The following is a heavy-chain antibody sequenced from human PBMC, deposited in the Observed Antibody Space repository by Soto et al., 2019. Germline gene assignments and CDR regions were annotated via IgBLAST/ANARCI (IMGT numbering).Heavy chain of an antibody. J-gene: IGHJ3*02. CDR1: GGSISSSRYY. V-gene: IGHV4-39*01. CDR3: ARPPTASLDAFDI. Sequence: SETLSLTCTVSGGSISSSRYYWGWIRQPPGKGLEWIGSIFYSGSTYHNPSLKSRVTISVDTSKNQFSLKLSSVTAADTAVYYCARPPTASLDAFDIWGQGTMVTVSS. CDR2: IFYSGST.